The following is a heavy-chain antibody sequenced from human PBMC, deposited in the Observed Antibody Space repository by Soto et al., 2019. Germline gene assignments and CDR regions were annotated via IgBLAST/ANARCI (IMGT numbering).Heavy chain of an antibody. D-gene: IGHD5-12*01. CDR2: IIPIFGTA. V-gene: IGHV1-69*13. CDR3: ATARRRDGYNFYY. Sequence: SVKVSCKASGGTFSSYAISWVRQAPGQGLEWMGGIIPIFGTANYAQKFQGRVTITADESTSTAYMELSSLRSEDTAVYYCATARRRDGYNFYYCGQGSLAAASS. CDR1: GGTFSSYA. J-gene: IGHJ4*02.